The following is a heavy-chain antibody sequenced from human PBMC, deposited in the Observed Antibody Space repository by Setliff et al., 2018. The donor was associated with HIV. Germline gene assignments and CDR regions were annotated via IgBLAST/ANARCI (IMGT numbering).Heavy chain of an antibody. J-gene: IGHJ4*02. CDR3: ARRIFHSSFPSFDS. Sequence: TSETLSLTCAVSGGSIGTTTYYWGWIRQPTGKGLEWIGSIYYNGITYYNPSLKGRFTISVDTSKNQFSLKVTSVTAADTAVYYCARRIFHSSFPSFDSWGQGTLVTSPQ. CDR1: GGSIGTTTYY. D-gene: IGHD2-15*01. CDR2: IYYNGIT. V-gene: IGHV4-39*01.